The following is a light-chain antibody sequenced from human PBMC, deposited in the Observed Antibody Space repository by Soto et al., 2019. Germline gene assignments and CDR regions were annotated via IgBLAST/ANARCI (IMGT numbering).Light chain of an antibody. Sequence: EIVFAQAPGTPLFSPGEGATLPCRASQSINSFLAWYQQRRGQAPRLLIYGASNRATGIPDRFSGSGSGTDFTLTISRLEPEDFAVYYCQQYGSSGTFGQGTKVDIK. CDR3: QQYGSSGT. V-gene: IGKV3-20*01. CDR1: QSINSF. J-gene: IGKJ1*01. CDR2: GAS.